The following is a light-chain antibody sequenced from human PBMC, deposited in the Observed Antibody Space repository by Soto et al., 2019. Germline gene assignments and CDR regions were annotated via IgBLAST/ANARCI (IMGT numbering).Light chain of an antibody. J-gene: IGKJ1*01. CDR2: DVS. V-gene: IGKV3-11*01. CDR3: QQRSNWPRT. CDR1: QTVSPY. Sequence: ETVLTQSPATLSLSPGERATLSCRASQTVSPYLAWYQQKPGQAPRLLIYDVSNRATGIPARFSGSGSGTDFTLTISSLEPEDFAVYYCQQRSNWPRTFGQGTKVEIK.